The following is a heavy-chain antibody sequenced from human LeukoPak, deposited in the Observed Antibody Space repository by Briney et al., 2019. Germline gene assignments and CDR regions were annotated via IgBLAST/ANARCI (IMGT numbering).Heavy chain of an antibody. CDR2: ISYDGSNK. V-gene: IGHV3-30-3*01. CDR1: GFTFSSYA. CDR3: ARVGVSDDYVWGSYRYALDY. D-gene: IGHD3-16*02. Sequence: GGSLRLSCAASGFTFSSYAMHWVRQAPGKGLEWVAVISYDGSNKHYADSVKGRFTISRDNSKNTLYLQMNSLRAEDTAVYYCARVGVSDDYVWGSYRYALDYWGQGTLVTVSS. J-gene: IGHJ4*02.